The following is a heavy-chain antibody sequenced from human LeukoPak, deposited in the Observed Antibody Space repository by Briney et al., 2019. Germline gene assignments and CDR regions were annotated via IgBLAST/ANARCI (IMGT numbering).Heavy chain of an antibody. Sequence: GRSLRLSCAASGFTFDDYAMHWVRQAPGKGLVWVSRINSDGSSTSYADSVKGRFTISRDNAKNTLYLQMNSLRAEDTAVYYCARGGPGSSWYVYYFDYWGQGTLVTVSS. CDR3: ARGGPGSSWYVYYFDY. CDR1: GFTFDDYA. CDR2: INSDGSST. D-gene: IGHD6-13*01. V-gene: IGHV3-74*01. J-gene: IGHJ4*02.